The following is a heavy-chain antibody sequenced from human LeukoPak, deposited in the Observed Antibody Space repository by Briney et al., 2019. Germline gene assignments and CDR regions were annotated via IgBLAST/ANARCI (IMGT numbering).Heavy chain of an antibody. V-gene: IGHV3-11*01. J-gene: IGHJ4*02. CDR3: TRGIFSYYFDY. CDR1: GFTFSDYY. D-gene: IGHD3-9*01. CDR2: ISSSGSTI. Sequence: GGSLRLSCAASGFTFSDYYTSWIRQAPGKGLEWVSYISSSGSTIYYADSVKGRFTISRDNAKNSLYLQMNSLRAEDTAVYYCTRGIFSYYFDYWGQGTLVTVSS.